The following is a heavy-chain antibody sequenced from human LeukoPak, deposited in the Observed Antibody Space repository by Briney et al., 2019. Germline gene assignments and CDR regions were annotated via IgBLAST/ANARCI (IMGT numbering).Heavy chain of an antibody. J-gene: IGHJ5*02. D-gene: IGHD4-23*01. Sequence: GGSLRLSCAASGFTFSSYGMSWVRQPPGKGLEWVANIKQDGSEKYYVDSVKGRFTISRDNAKNSLYLQMNSLRAEDTAVYYCARVGLRWRPYWFDPWGQGTLVTVSS. CDR3: ARVGLRWRPYWFDP. CDR1: GFTFSSYG. V-gene: IGHV3-7*01. CDR2: IKQDGSEK.